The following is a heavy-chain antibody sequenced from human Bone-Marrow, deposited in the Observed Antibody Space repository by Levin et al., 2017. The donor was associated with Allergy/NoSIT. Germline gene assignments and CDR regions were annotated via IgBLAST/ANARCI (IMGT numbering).Heavy chain of an antibody. CDR3: ARDQYCGGDCYPNPDAFDI. CDR2: IIPIFGTA. J-gene: IGHJ3*02. CDR1: GGTFSSYA. V-gene: IGHV1-69*06. Sequence: GASVKVSCKASGGTFSSYAISWVRQAPGQGLEWMGGIIPIFGTANYAQKFQGRVTITADKSTSTAYMELSSLRSEDTAVYYCARDQYCGGDCYPNPDAFDIWGQGTMVTVSS. D-gene: IGHD2-21*02.